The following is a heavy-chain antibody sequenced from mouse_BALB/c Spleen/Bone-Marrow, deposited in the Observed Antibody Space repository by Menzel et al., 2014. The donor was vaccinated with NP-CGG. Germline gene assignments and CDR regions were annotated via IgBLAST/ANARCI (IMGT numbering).Heavy chain of an antibody. Sequence: AQLQQSWAELVKPGASVKLSCTASGFNIKDTYMHWVMQRPEQGLEWIGRIDPANGNTKYDPKFQGKATITADTSSNTAYLQLSSLTSEDTAVYYCARYRYYGSSYAMDYWGQGTSVTVSS. D-gene: IGHD1-1*01. J-gene: IGHJ4*01. V-gene: IGHV14-3*02. CDR1: GFNIKDTY. CDR3: ARYRYYGSSYAMDY. CDR2: IDPANGNT.